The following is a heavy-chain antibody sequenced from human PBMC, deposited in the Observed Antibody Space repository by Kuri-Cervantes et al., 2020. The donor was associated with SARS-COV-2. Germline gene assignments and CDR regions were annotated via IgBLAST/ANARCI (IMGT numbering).Heavy chain of an antibody. J-gene: IGHJ6*02. D-gene: IGHD6-19*01. CDR1: GGSFSGYY. CDR3: ARASCGSGWTYYHYGIDD. V-gene: IGHV4-34*01. CDR2: INHSGST. Sequence: SETLSLTCTVYGGSFSGYYWSWIRQPPGKGLEWIGEINHSGSTNYNPSLKSRVTISVDTSKNQFSLKLSSVTAADTAGYYCARASCGSGWTYYHYGIDDWGQGTPVTVSS.